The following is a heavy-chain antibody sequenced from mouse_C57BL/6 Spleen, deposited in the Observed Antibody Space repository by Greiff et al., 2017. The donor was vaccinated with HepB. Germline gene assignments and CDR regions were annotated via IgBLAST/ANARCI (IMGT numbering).Heavy chain of an antibody. D-gene: IGHD2-4*01. Sequence: QVQLQQPGAELVKPGASVKLSCKASGYTFTSYWMHWVKQRPGRGLEWIGRIDPNSGGTKYNEKFKSKATLSVDKPSSTAYMQLSSLTSEDSAVSYSARGGYSYDYDGGYAMDYWGQGTSVTVSS. V-gene: IGHV1-72*01. CDR1: GYTFTSYW. J-gene: IGHJ4*01. CDR2: IDPNSGGT. CDR3: ARGGYSYDYDGGYAMDY.